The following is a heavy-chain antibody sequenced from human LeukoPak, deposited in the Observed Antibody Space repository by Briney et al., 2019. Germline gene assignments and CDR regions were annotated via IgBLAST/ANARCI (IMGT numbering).Heavy chain of an antibody. D-gene: IGHD6-13*01. V-gene: IGHV3-21*01. J-gene: IGHJ4*02. CDR1: GFTFSSYA. CDR3: ARDLPIRGAGIAAAGSRRYFDY. Sequence: GGSLRLSCAASGFTFSSYAMSWVRQAPGKGLEWVSSIRGDNSYIYYADSVKGRFTISRDNAKNSLYLQMNSLRAEDTAVYYCARDLPIRGAGIAAAGSRRYFDYWGQGTLVTVSS. CDR2: IRGDNSYI.